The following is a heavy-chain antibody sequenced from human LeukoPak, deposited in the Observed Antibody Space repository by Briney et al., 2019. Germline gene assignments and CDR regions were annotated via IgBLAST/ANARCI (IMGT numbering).Heavy chain of an antibody. D-gene: IGHD2-15*01. CDR2: INTNTGNP. Sequence: ASVKVSCKASGYTFTSYAMNWVRQAPGQGLEWMGWINTNTGNPTYAQGFTGRFVFSLDISVSTAYLQISSLKAEDTAVYYCARSNSVVVVAATTWDYYYMDVWGKGTTVTVSS. CDR1: GYTFTSYA. J-gene: IGHJ6*03. CDR3: ARSNSVVVVAATTWDYYYMDV. V-gene: IGHV7-4-1*02.